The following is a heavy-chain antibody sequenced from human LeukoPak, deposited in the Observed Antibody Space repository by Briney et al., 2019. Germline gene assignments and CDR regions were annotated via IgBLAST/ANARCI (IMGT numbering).Heavy chain of an antibody. CDR1: GFSFRSHA. Sequence: PGGSLRLSCAASGFSFRSHAMHWVRQAPGKGLEWVALISYDGSPTYYADSVKGRFTISRDNSKNTLYLAMNSLSAGDSAVYYCARDLGHSAAAPYYFGYWGQGTLVTVS. CDR3: ARDLGHSAAAPYYFGY. J-gene: IGHJ4*02. D-gene: IGHD2-2*01. CDR2: ISYDGSPT. V-gene: IGHV3-30*03.